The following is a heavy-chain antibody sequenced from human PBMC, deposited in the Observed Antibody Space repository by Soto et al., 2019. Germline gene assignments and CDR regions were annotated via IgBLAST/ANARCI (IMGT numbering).Heavy chain of an antibody. CDR1: GGTFSSYA. Sequence: SVKVSCKASGGTFSSYAISWVRPAPGQGLEWMGGIIPIFGTANYAQKFQGRVTITADESTSTAYMALSSLRSEETAVYYCATVAAAGPEGFDPWGQGTLVTVSS. CDR3: ATVAAAGPEGFDP. D-gene: IGHD6-13*01. V-gene: IGHV1-69*13. J-gene: IGHJ5*02. CDR2: IIPIFGTA.